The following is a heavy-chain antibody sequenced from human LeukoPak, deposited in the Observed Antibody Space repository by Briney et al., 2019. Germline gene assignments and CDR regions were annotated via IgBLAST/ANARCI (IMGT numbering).Heavy chain of an antibody. J-gene: IGHJ3*02. V-gene: IGHV3-21*01. D-gene: IGHD2-15*01. Sequence: GGSLRLSCAASGFTFSSYSMNWVRQAPGKGLESVSSISSSSSYIYYADSVKGRFTISRDNAKNSLYLQMNSLRAEDTAVYYCARDRVVVVAATAPGDDAFDIWGQGTMVTVSS. CDR2: ISSSSSYI. CDR1: GFTFSSYS. CDR3: ARDRVVVVAATAPGDDAFDI.